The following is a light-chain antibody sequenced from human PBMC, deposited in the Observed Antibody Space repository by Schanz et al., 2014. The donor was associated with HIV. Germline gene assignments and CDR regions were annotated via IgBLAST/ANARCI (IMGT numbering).Light chain of an antibody. J-gene: IGKJ2*01. CDR1: QSISTW. CDR2: EAS. CDR3: QQCVTYPYT. Sequence: DIQMTQPPSTLSASVGDRVSISCRASQSISTWLAWYQQKPGKAPRLLIYEASTLESGVPSRFSGSGSGTEFTLTIHSLQPDDFATYYCQQCVTYPYTFGQGTKLDIK. V-gene: IGKV1-5*03.